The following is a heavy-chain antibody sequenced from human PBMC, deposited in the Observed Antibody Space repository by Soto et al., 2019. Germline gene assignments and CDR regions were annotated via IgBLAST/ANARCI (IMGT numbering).Heavy chain of an antibody. CDR1: GGDLSNSG. CDR3: AKDDGAGVKS. V-gene: IGHV1-69*04. J-gene: IGHJ4*02. D-gene: IGHD1-26*01. Sequence: QVNLVQSGTEMKKPGSSVMVSCKVSGGDLSNSGISWVRQAPGQGLEWMGGIFPLLAMVDYSQKFQGRVTISEDESTTTACMYLGSMRSEDTGVSYCAKDDGAGVKSWGQGTLVIVSS. CDR2: IFPLLAMV.